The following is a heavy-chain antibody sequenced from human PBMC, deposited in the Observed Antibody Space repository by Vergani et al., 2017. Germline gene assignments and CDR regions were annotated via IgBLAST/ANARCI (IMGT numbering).Heavy chain of an antibody. Sequence: QVQLVESGGGVVQRGGSLRLSCATSGFTLSNYDMQWIRQGPGKGLEFVAFIQFDGSNQYYADSVKGRFTLSRDFSKNTLYLQMNSLRTDDTATYYCAKHFRGLGMDYWGQGTQVIVSS. CDR1: GFTLSNYD. CDR2: IQFDGSNQ. J-gene: IGHJ4*02. CDR3: AKHFRGLGMDY. V-gene: IGHV3-30*02. D-gene: IGHD3-16*01.